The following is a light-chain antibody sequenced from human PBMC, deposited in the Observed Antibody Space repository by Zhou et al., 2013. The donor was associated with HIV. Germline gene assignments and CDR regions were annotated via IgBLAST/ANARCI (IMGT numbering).Light chain of an antibody. V-gene: IGLV2-18*02. J-gene: IGLJ1*01. Sequence: QSALTQPASVSGSPGQSIAISCTGTSSDVGRYNRVSWYQQPPRHSPGNSMIYEVSNRPSGVPDRFSGSKSGNTASLTISGLQAEDEADYYCTSYSSSSTLYVFGTGTKVTV. CDR2: EVS. CDR1: SSDVGRYNR. CDR3: TSYSSSSTLYV.